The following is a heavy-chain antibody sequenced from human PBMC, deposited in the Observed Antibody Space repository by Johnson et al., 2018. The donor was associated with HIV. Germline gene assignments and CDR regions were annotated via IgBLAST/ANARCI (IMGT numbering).Heavy chain of an antibody. V-gene: IGHV3-NL1*01. CDR3: AKIGETAMVTGAFDI. J-gene: IGHJ3*02. Sequence: QVQLVESGGGVVQPGRSLRLSCAASGFTFRTFPMHWVRQAPGKGLEWVSVIYSGGSTYYADSVKGRFTISRDNSKNTLYLQMNSLRAEGTVVYYCAKIGETAMVTGAFDIWGQGTMVTVSS. D-gene: IGHD5-18*01. CDR2: IYSGGST. CDR1: GFTFRTFP.